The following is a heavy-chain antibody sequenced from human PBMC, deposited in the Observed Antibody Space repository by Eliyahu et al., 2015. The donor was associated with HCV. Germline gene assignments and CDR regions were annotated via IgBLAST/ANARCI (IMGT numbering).Heavy chain of an antibody. CDR3: ASGGGGIAVAGTGGWFDP. CDR1: GGSISTYY. J-gene: IGHJ5*02. CDR2: XHYRGST. D-gene: IGHD6-19*01. V-gene: IGHV4-59*01. Sequence: QVQLQESGPGLVKPSETLSLTCTVSGGSISTYYWSWIRQPPGKGLEWIGYXHYRGSTNYXPPLKSRVTISVDTSKNQFSLKLSSVTAADTAVYYCASGGGGIAVAGTGGWFDPWGQGTLVTVSS.